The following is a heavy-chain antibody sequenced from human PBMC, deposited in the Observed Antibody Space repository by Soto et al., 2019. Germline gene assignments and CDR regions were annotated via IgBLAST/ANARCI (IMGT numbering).Heavy chain of an antibody. J-gene: IGHJ4*02. CDR1: GFTFSSYG. V-gene: IGHV3-30*18. Sequence: PGGSLRLSCAASGFTFSSYGMHWVRQAPGKGLEWVAVISYDGSNKYYADSVKGRFTISRDNSKNTLYLQMNSLRAEDTAVYYCANEHQRGYSYAVIDWGQGTLVTVSS. CDR3: ANEHQRGYSYAVID. CDR2: ISYDGSNK. D-gene: IGHD5-18*01.